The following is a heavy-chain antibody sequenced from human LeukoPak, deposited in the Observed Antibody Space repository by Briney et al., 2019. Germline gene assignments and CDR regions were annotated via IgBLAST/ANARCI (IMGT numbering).Heavy chain of an antibody. Sequence: GGSLRLSCAASGFTFRTYAMSWVRQAPGEGLEWVSAISDSGGSTFYADSVRGRFTISRDNSKNTLYLQMHGLRAEDTAVYYCAKAKDCSAGSCLMRPGYYFDSWGQGTLVTVSS. CDR3: AKAKDCSAGSCLMRPGYYFDS. CDR1: GFTFRTYA. V-gene: IGHV3-23*01. J-gene: IGHJ4*02. CDR2: ISDSGGST. D-gene: IGHD2-15*01.